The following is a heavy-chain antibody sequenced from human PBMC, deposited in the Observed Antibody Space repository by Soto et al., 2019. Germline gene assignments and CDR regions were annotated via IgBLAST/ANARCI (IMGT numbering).Heavy chain of an antibody. CDR3: ARVPLLTVTQGKYYYHFRAV. Sequence: QEQLEQSGAEVKKPGASVKVSCKASGFSFTSYDINWVRQATGQGLEWMGWMNPNSGNTGYAEKLHGGISMTRDTDIAPAHMELTSLGADDTAVYYGARVPLLTVTQGKYYYHFRAVWGKGTTVTVS. V-gene: IGHV1-8*01. D-gene: IGHD3-16*01. CDR1: GFSFTSYD. CDR2: MNPNSGNT. J-gene: IGHJ6*03.